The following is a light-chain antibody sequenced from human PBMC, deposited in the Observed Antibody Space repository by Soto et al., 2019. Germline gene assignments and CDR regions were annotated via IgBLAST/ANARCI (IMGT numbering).Light chain of an antibody. CDR3: QQYGSSPA. CDR2: DAS. J-gene: IGKJ4*01. V-gene: IGKV3-20*01. CDR1: QRVSSGY. Sequence: ESVLTQSPGTLSLSPGERATLSCRASQRVSSGYLAWYQHKPGQAPRLLIYDASSRATGIPDRFSGSGSGTVITLTISRLEAEDFAVYYCQQYGSSPAFGGGTKVEIK.